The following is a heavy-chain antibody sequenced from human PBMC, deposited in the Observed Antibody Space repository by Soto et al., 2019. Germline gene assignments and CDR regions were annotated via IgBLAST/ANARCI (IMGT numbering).Heavy chain of an antibody. V-gene: IGHV3-30*18. D-gene: IGHD2-2*01. J-gene: IGHJ6*03. CDR2: ISYDGSNK. Sequence: GGSLRLSCAASGFTFSSYGMHWVRQAPGKGLEWVAVISYDGSNKYYADSVKGRFTISRDNSKNTLYLQMNSLRAEDTAVYYCAKCYQLPTYYYYYYMDVWGKGTTVTVSS. CDR1: GFTFSSYG. CDR3: AKCYQLPTYYYYYYMDV.